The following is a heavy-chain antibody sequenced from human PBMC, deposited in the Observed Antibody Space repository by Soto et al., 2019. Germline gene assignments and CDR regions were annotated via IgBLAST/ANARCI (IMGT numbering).Heavy chain of an antibody. J-gene: IGHJ4*02. CDR3: ARESRYCSGGSCYFLPGIDY. V-gene: IGHV1-69*12. CDR2: IIPIFGTA. CDR1: GGTFSSYA. D-gene: IGHD2-15*01. Sequence: QVQLVQSGAEVKKPGSSVKVSCKASGGTFSSYAISWVRQAPGQGLEWMGGIIPIFGTANYAQKFQGRVTITADESTSTAYMELSSLRSEDTAVYCCARESRYCSGGSCYFLPGIDYWGQGTLVTVSS.